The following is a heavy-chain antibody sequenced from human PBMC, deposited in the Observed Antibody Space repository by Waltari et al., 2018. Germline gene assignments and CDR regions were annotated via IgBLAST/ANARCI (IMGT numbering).Heavy chain of an antibody. D-gene: IGHD6-19*01. CDR3: AKRSTMAVADPFDY. CDR1: GFTFTNYA. V-gene: IGHV3-23*01. J-gene: IGHJ4*02. Sequence: EVQLLESGGGLVQPGGSLRLSCAASGFTFTNYAMTWVRQAPGRGLYWVSIINVHGGTDIYYADSVKVRFTISRDNSKNTLYLQMNSLRVEDTAVYYCAKRSTMAVADPFDYWGQGTLVTVSS. CDR2: INVHGGTDI.